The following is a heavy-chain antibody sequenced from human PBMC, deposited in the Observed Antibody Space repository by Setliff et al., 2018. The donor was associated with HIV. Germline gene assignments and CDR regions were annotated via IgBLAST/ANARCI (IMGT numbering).Heavy chain of an antibody. CDR1: GFTFSSYE. D-gene: IGHD3-3*01. CDR3: ARDHPPRLVFGVVIPCDY. J-gene: IGHJ4*02. CDR2: ISSSGSTI. V-gene: IGHV3-48*03. Sequence: PGGSLRLSCAASGFTFSSYEMNWVRQAPGKGLEWVSYISSSGSTIYYADSVKGRFTISRDNAKNSLYLQMNSLRAEDAAVYYCARDHPPRLVFGVVIPCDYWGQGTLVTVSS.